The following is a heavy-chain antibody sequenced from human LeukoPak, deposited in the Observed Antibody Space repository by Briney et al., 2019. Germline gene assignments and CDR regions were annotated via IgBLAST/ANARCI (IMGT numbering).Heavy chain of an antibody. Sequence: GGSLRLSCVASGFTFSSYWMHWVRQDPRKGLVWVSRINGDGRNINYADSVRGRFTISRDNAKNTLYLQMNTLRVEDTAVYYCARDRAAPFTDLIDYWGQGTLVTVSS. D-gene: IGHD6-6*01. V-gene: IGHV3-74*01. CDR2: INGDGRNI. J-gene: IGHJ4*02. CDR1: GFTFSSYW. CDR3: ARDRAAPFTDLIDY.